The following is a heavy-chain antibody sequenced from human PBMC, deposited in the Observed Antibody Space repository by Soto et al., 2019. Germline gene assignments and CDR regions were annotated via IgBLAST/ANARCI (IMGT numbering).Heavy chain of an antibody. Sequence: QVQLVESGGGVVQPGRSLRLSCAASGFTLSSYGMHWVRQAPGKGLEWVAVIWYDGSNKYYADSVKGRFTISRDNSKNTLYLQMNSLRAEDTAVYYCARRKGLIDYWGQGTLVTVSS. V-gene: IGHV3-33*01. J-gene: IGHJ4*02. D-gene: IGHD3-16*01. CDR1: GFTLSSYG. CDR2: IWYDGSNK. CDR3: ARRKGLIDY.